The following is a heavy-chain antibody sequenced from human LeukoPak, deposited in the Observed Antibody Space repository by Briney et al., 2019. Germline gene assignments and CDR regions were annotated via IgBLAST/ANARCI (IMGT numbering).Heavy chain of an antibody. CDR1: GGSISSYQ. V-gene: IGHV4-4*07. Sequence: SETLSLTCTVSGGSISSYQWSWIRQPAGKGLEWIGRMYTSGKINYNPSLKSRVTMSVDTAKNQFSLKLSSVTAADTAVYYCARIISGAFAYWGQGTLVTVSS. CDR3: ARIISGAFAY. J-gene: IGHJ4*02. D-gene: IGHD5-12*01. CDR2: MYTSGKI.